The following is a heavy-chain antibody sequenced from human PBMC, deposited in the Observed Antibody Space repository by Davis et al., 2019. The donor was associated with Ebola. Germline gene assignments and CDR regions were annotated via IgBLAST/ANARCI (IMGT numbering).Heavy chain of an antibody. D-gene: IGHD5-12*01. V-gene: IGHV1-69*13. J-gene: IGHJ6*02. CDR1: VGTFSSYS. CDR3: ARDAGDFYSGYDFMWLYYYGMDV. CDR2: IIPIFGTA. Sequence: AASVKVSCKASVGTFSSYSISWVRQAPGQGLEWMGGIIPIFGTANYAQKFQGRVTITADESTSTAYMELSSLRSEDTAVYYCARDAGDFYSGYDFMWLYYYGMDVWGQGTTVTVSS.